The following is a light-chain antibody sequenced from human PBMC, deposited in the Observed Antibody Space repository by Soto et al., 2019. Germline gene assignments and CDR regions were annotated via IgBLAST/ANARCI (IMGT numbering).Light chain of an antibody. Sequence: IQVTWSPRPMSASLGPIVTSTCRSCQTFSNDFYSYQRKPGIAPKLLIYAASSLQSGVPLRFGGSGSGTDFTLTITSLQPEDFATYYCQQSYTTPPSFGGGTKVDI. V-gene: IGKV1-39*01. J-gene: IGKJ4*01. CDR2: AAS. CDR1: QTFSND. CDR3: QQSYTTPPS.